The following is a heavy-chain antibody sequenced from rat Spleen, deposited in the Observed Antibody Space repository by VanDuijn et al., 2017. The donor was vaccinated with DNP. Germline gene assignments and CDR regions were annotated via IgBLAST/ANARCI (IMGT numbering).Heavy chain of an antibody. J-gene: IGHJ2*01. D-gene: IGHD1-11*01. CDR3: TKGPNYGACSDYFDY. Sequence: EVQLVESGGGPVQPGRSLKLSCVASGFIFSNYWMTWIRQAPGKGLEWIGEVNKDSSRINYSPSLKDKFTISRDNAQNTLYLQMNKLGSEDTAIYYCTKGPNYGACSDYFDYWGQGVMV. CDR1: GFIFSNYW. V-gene: IGHV4-2*01. CDR2: VNKDSSRI.